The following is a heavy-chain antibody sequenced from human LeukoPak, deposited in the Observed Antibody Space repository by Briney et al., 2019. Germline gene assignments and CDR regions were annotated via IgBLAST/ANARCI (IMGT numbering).Heavy chain of an antibody. V-gene: IGHV1-46*01. J-gene: IGHJ4*02. D-gene: IGHD6-13*01. CDR1: GYTFTSYD. CDR2: INPSGGST. Sequence: ASVKVSCKASGYTFTSYDINWVRQATGQGLEWMGIINPSGGSTSYAQKFQGRVTMTRDTSTSTVYMELSSLRSEDTAVYYCARPHSIAALDYWGQGTLVTVSS. CDR3: ARPHSIAALDY.